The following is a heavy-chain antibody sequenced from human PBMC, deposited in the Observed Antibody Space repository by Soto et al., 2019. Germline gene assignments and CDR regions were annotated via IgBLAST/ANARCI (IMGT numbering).Heavy chain of an antibody. CDR3: TRDNKVVTRYYFAY. D-gene: IGHD2-21*02. V-gene: IGHV3-49*03. CDR2: IRSRAYGGTT. J-gene: IGHJ4*02. CDR1: GFTFGDYA. Sequence: PGGSLRLSCTASGFTFGDYAMSWFRQAPGKGLEWVGFIRSRAYGGTTEYAASVKGRFTISRDDSKSIAYLQMNSLKTEDTAVYYCTRDNKVVTRYYFAYWGQGTLVTVSS.